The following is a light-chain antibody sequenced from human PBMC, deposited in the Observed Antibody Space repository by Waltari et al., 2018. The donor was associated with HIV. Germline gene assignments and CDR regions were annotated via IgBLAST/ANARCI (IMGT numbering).Light chain of an antibody. CDR2: GDT. CDR1: SLGSKS. Sequence: SYELTQPLSVSVALGQTAKVPCGGDSLGSKSVQWYQQKPGQAPVLVIYGDTNRPSGIPERFSGSNSGNTATLSISSAQAGDEADYYCQVWDKNTGIFGTGTKVTVL. J-gene: IGLJ1*01. V-gene: IGLV3-9*01. CDR3: QVWDKNTGI.